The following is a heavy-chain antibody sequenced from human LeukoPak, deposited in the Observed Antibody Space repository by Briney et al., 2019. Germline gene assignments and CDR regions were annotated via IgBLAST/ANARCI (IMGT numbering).Heavy chain of an antibody. CDR1: GYTFTGYY. D-gene: IGHD2-2*03. CDR2: INPNSGGT. J-gene: IGHJ4*02. Sequence: GASVKVSCKASGYTFTGYYMHWVRQAPGQGLEWMGWINPNSGGTNYAQKFQGRVTMTRDTSISTAYMELSRLRSDDTAVYYCARITDGYCSSTSCYGSSAYWGQGTLVTVSS. V-gene: IGHV1-2*02. CDR3: ARITDGYCSSTSCYGSSAY.